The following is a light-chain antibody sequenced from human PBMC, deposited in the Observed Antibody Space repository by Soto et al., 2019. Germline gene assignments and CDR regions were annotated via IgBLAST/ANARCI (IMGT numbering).Light chain of an antibody. CDR3: QHYDWPLT. J-gene: IGKJ4*01. V-gene: IGKV3-20*01. Sequence: EMVLTQSPGTLSLSPGERATLSCRASQSITSIYFAWYQQKFGQAPRLLIYGTSSRATGIPDRFSASGSGTDFTLTISRLEPEDSAVYYCQHYDWPLTFGGGTKVEIK. CDR2: GTS. CDR1: QSITSIY.